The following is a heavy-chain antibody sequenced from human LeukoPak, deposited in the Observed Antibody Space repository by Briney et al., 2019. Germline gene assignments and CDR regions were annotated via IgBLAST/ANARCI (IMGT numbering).Heavy chain of an antibody. V-gene: IGHV7-4-1*02. J-gene: IGHJ5*02. D-gene: IGHD6-6*01. CDR1: GYTFTGYY. Sequence: ASVKVSCTASGYTFTGYYMHWVRQAPGQGLEWMGWINTNTGNPTYAQGFTGRFVFSLDTSVSTAYLQISSLKAEDTAVYYCARGKARQFINWFDPWGQGTLVTVSS. CDR3: ARGKARQFINWFDP. CDR2: INTNTGNP.